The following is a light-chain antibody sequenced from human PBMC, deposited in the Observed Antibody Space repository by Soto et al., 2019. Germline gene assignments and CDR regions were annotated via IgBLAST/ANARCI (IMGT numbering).Light chain of an antibody. V-gene: IGKV3-15*01. CDR3: QQYNNWPVT. CDR1: QSVSSN. J-gene: IGKJ2*01. Sequence: DIVMTQSPATLSVSPGERATLSCRASQSVSSNLAWYQQKPGQAPRLLIYGASTRATGIPARFSGSGSGTEFTLTISSLQSQDFAVYYCQQYNNWPVTFGQGTKQEIK. CDR2: GAS.